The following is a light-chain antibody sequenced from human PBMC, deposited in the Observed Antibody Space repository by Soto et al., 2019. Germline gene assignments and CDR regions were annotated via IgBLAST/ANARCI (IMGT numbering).Light chain of an antibody. CDR1: QDISNY. CDR3: QQYDNLPIT. Sequence: DIQMTQSPSSLSASVGDRVTITCQASQDISNYLNWYQQKPGKAPKLLIYDASNLETGVPSTFSGSESWTDFTFTISSLQPEDIATYYCQQYDNLPITFGGGTKVEIK. J-gene: IGKJ4*01. CDR2: DAS. V-gene: IGKV1-33*01.